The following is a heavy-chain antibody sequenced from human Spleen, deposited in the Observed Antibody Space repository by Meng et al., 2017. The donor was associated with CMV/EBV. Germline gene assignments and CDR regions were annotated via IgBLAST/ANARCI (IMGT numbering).Heavy chain of an antibody. CDR3: AGGGSYPYYFDY. V-gene: IGHV4-59*01. CDR2: IYYSGST. D-gene: IGHD1-26*01. Sequence: SETLSLTCTVSGGSISSYYWSWIRQPPGKGLEWIGYIYYSGSTNYNPSLKSRVTISVDTPKNQFSLKLSSVTAADTAVYYCAGGGSYPYYFDYWGQGTLVTVSS. CDR1: GGSISSYY. J-gene: IGHJ4*02.